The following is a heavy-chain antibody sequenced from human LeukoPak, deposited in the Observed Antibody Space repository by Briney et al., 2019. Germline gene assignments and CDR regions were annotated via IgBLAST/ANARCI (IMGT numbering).Heavy chain of an antibody. Sequence: GGSLRLSCAASGFTFSSYSMNRVRQAPGKGLEWVSYISSSSSTIYYADSVKGRFTISRDNAKNSLYLQMNSLRAEDTAVYYCARGQWLVDYWGQGTLVTVSS. J-gene: IGHJ4*02. D-gene: IGHD6-19*01. CDR1: GFTFSSYS. CDR3: ARGQWLVDY. V-gene: IGHV3-48*01. CDR2: ISSSSSTI.